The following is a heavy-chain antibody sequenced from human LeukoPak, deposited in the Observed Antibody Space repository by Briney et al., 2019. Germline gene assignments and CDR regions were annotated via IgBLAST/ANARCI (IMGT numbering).Heavy chain of an antibody. CDR1: GGPISSYY. V-gene: IGHV4-59*01. J-gene: IGHJ3*02. CDR3: ARNLVVNDAFDI. Sequence: RPSETLSLTCTVSGGPISSYYWSWIRQPPGKGLEWIGYIYYSGSTNYNPSLKSRVTISVDTSKNQFSLTLSSVTAADTAVYYCARNLVVNDAFDIWGQGTMVTVSS. CDR2: IYYSGST. D-gene: IGHD2-15*01.